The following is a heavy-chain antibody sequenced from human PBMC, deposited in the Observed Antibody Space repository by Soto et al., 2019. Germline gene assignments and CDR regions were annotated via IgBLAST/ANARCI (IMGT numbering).Heavy chain of an antibody. V-gene: IGHV1-24*01. J-gene: IGHJ5*02. D-gene: IGHD6-6*01. CDR3: ATDLDIAARRWFDP. CDR2: FDPEDGET. Sequence: GASVNVSCKVSGYTLTELSMHWVRQAPGKGLEWMGGFDPEDGETIYAQKFQGRVTMTEDTSTDTAYMELSSLRSEDTAVYYCATDLDIAARRWFDPWGQGTLVTVSS. CDR1: GYTLTELS.